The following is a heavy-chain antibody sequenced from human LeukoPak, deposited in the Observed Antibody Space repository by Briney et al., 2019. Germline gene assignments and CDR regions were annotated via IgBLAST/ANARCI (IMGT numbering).Heavy chain of an antibody. CDR1: GFTFSSYA. Sequence: GGSLRLSCAASGFTFSSYAMSWVRQAPGKGLEWVSAINGNGDSTYYADSVKGRFTISRDNSKNTLYLQVNSLRAEDTAVYYCAKGPLTRFDYWGQGSLVTVSS. V-gene: IGHV3-23*01. CDR3: AKGPLTRFDY. J-gene: IGHJ4*02. CDR2: INGNGDST. D-gene: IGHD4/OR15-4a*01.